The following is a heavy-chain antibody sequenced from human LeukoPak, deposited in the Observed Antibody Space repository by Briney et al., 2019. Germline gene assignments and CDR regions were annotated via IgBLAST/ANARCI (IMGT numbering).Heavy chain of an antibody. Sequence: SETLSLTCTVSGYSISSGYHWGWTWPPPGKGLEWIASIYHSGSTYYKSSLKSRVTISVDTSKNQFSLKLSSVTAADTAVYFCARYSSSWYVLSLWGQGTLVTVSS. CDR3: ARYSSSWYVLSL. J-gene: IGHJ4*02. D-gene: IGHD6-13*01. CDR2: IYHSGST. CDR1: GYSISSGYH. V-gene: IGHV4-38-2*02.